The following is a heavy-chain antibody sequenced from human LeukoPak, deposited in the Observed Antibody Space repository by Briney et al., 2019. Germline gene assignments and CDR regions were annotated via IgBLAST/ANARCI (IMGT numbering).Heavy chain of an antibody. J-gene: IGHJ4*02. D-gene: IGHD6-19*01. CDR3: ARNSVAGTGNY. CDR2: FYSGGDR. CDR1: GFTFSTMY. Sequence: PGGSLRLSCSDSGFTFSTMYLSWVRQAPGNGLVWVSVFYSGGDRYYDDSVKGRFTISRDNSKNTVYLQMNSLRPEDTAVYYCARNSVAGTGNYWGQGTLVTVSS. V-gene: IGHV3-53*01.